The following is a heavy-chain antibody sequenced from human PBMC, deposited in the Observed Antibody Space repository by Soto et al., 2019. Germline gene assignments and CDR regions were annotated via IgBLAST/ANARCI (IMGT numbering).Heavy chain of an antibody. V-gene: IGHV1-69*06. CDR1: GGTFSSYA. J-gene: IGHJ6*02. Sequence: SVKVSCKASGGTFSSYAISWVRQAPGQGLEWMGGIIPIFGTANYAQKFQGRVTITADKSTSTAYMELSSLRSEDTAVYYCAVGRSGSGSYYPSGMDFRGQGSTVIVSS. D-gene: IGHD3-10*01. CDR2: IIPIFGTA. CDR3: AVGRSGSGSYYPSGMDF.